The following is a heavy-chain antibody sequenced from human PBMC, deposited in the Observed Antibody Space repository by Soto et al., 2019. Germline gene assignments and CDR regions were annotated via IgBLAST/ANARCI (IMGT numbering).Heavy chain of an antibody. CDR1: GFTFTSSA. Sequence: ASVKVSCKASGFTFTSSAVQWVRQARGQRLEWIGWIVVGSGNTNYAQKFQERVTITRDMSTSTAYMELSSLRSEDTAVYYCAADGSGFYGMDVWGQGTTVTVSS. J-gene: IGHJ6*02. D-gene: IGHD3-10*01. V-gene: IGHV1-58*01. CDR2: IVVGSGNT. CDR3: AADGSGFYGMDV.